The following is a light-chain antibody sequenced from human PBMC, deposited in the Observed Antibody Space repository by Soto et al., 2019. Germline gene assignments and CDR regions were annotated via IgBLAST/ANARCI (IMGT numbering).Light chain of an antibody. CDR1: SSDVGSYDY. Sequence: QSALTQPASVSGSPGQSITFSCTGTSSDVGSYDYVSWHQQHPGKAPKLIIYDVKNRPSGVPSRFSGSKSGNTASLIISGLQTEDEADYYCCAYSTSGTHVFGTGTKLTVL. CDR2: DVK. V-gene: IGLV2-14*03. J-gene: IGLJ1*01. CDR3: CAYSTSGTHV.